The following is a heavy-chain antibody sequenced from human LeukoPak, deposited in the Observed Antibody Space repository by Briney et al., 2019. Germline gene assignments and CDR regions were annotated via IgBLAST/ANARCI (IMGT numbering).Heavy chain of an antibody. Sequence: TGGSLRLSCAASGFTFSSYRMNWVRQAPGKGLEWVSSISSSSTYIYYADSVKGRFTISRDNAKNSLYLQMNSLRAEDTAVYYCARDKDGYGAFDIWGQGTMVTVSS. J-gene: IGHJ3*02. CDR1: GFTFSSYR. CDR2: ISSSSTYI. V-gene: IGHV3-21*01. CDR3: ARDKDGYGAFDI. D-gene: IGHD3-22*01.